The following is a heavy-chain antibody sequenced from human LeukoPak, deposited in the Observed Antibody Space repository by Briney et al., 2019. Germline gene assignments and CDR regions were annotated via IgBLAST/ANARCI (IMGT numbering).Heavy chain of an antibody. D-gene: IGHD1-26*01. Sequence: GASVKVSCKASGYTFSSYGITWVRQAPGQGLEWMGWISAYNGNTNYAQKLQGRVTMTTDTSTSTAYMELRSLRSDDTAVYYCARDGVGPTASPIHNWFDPWGQGTLVTVSS. CDR3: ARDGVGPTASPIHNWFDP. CDR2: ISAYNGNT. J-gene: IGHJ5*02. V-gene: IGHV1-18*01. CDR1: GYTFSSYG.